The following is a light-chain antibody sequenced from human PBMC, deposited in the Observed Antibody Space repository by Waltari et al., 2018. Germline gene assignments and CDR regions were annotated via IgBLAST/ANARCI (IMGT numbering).Light chain of an antibody. CDR3: QQYNNWPPYT. CDR2: AAT. V-gene: IGKV3-15*01. Sequence: DIVMTQSPATLSVSPGERATLSCRASQSVGSNLAWYQQKPGQALRRLIFAATRRATGIPARFSGSGSGTEFTLTIGSLQSEDFAVYYCQQYNNWPPYTFGQGTKLEIK. J-gene: IGKJ2*01. CDR1: QSVGSN.